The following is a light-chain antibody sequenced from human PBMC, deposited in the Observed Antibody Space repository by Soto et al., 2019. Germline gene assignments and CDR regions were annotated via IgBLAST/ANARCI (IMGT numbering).Light chain of an antibody. J-gene: IGKJ3*01. V-gene: IGKV1-27*01. Sequence: DIQMTQTPPSLSASVGDRVTITCRASQAISKYLAWYQQKPGKVPKLLIYAESTLQSGVPSRFSGSGSGTDFTLTISSLQPEDGATSYGQTYDSSASFTVGPGTRVYVK. CDR2: AES. CDR1: QAISKY. CDR3: QTYDSSASFT.